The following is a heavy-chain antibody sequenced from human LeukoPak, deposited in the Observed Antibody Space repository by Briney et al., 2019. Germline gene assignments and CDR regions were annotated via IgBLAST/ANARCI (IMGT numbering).Heavy chain of an antibody. CDR1: GGSISSDY. J-gene: IGHJ4*02. CDR3: ARRLRIAARTFDY. D-gene: IGHD6-6*01. Sequence: NPSETLSLTCTVSGGSISSDYWSWIRQPPGKGLEWIGYIYYRGSTNYNPSLKSRVTISVDTSKNQFSLKLSSVTAADTAVYYCARRLRIAARTFDYWGQGTLVTVSS. V-gene: IGHV4-59*12. CDR2: IYYRGST.